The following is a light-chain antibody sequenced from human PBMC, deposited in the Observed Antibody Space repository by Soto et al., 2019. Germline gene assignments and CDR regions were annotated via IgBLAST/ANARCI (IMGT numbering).Light chain of an antibody. CDR2: DVS. Sequence: QSVLVQPPSASGSPGQSVTISCTGTSSDVGGYNYVSWYQQHPGKAPNLMIYDVSKRPSGVPDRFSGSKSGNTASLTVSGLQAEDEADYYCSSFAGNNIMVFGGGTKLTVL. V-gene: IGLV2-8*01. J-gene: IGLJ2*01. CDR3: SSFAGNNIMV. CDR1: SSDVGGYNY.